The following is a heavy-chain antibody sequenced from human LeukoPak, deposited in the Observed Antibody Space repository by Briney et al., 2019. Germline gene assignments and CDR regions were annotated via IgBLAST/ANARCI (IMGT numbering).Heavy chain of an antibody. Sequence: GGSLRLSCAASGVTFRIYWIAWVRQAPGKGLEWVANIKTDKYYVDSLKGRFTISRDNAANSLYLQMDSLRAEDTAVYYCAKERRGYCSSTSCPGRYFDYWGQGTLVTVSS. D-gene: IGHD2-2*01. V-gene: IGHV3-7*03. CDR1: GVTFRIYW. CDR3: AKERRGYCSSTSCPGRYFDY. J-gene: IGHJ4*02. CDR2: IKTDK.